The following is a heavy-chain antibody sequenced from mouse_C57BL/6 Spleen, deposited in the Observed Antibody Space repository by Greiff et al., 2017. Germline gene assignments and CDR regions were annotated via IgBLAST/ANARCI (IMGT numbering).Heavy chain of an antibody. CDR1: GYTFTEYT. D-gene: IGHD2-3*01. J-gene: IGHJ3*01. CDR3: ARHEDSGYSAWFAY. V-gene: IGHV1-62-2*01. Sequence: QVQLQQSGAELVKPGASVKLSCKASGYTFTEYTIHWVKQRSGQGLEWIGRFYPGSGSIKYNEKFKDKATLTADKSSSTVYMELSRLTSEDSAVYFCARHEDSGYSAWFAYWGQGTLVTVSA. CDR2: FYPGSGSI.